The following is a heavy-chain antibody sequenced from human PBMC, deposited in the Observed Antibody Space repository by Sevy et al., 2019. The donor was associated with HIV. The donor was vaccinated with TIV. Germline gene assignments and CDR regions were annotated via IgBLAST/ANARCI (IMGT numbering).Heavy chain of an antibody. CDR2: IISSGDTI. CDR1: GFTFSSYE. J-gene: IGHJ4*02. Sequence: GGYLRLYCTASGFTFSSYEMNWVRQAPGKGLEWVSSIISSGDTIYYADSVKGRFTVSIDNAKNSLFLQMNSLRAEDTAIYYCARGPHYYYDRSSFFEYWGQGTLVTVSS. V-gene: IGHV3-48*03. D-gene: IGHD3-22*01. CDR3: ARGPHYYYDRSSFFEY.